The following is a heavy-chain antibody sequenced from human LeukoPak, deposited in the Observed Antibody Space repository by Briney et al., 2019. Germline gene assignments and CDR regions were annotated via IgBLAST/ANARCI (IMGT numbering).Heavy chain of an antibody. CDR2: IRGSDGST. Sequence: QPGGSLRLSCAASGFTFSSYAMSWVRQAPGQGLEWVSAIRGSDGSTYYADSVKGRFTISRDNSKNTLYLQMNSLRAEDTAVYYCAKSGVGGLRGGYFDYWGQGTLVTVSS. J-gene: IGHJ4*02. CDR1: GFTFSSYA. V-gene: IGHV3-23*01. CDR3: AKSGVGGLRGGYFDY. D-gene: IGHD4-17*01.